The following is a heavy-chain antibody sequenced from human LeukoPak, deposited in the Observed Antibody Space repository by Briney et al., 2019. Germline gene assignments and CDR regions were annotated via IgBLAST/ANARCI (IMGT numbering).Heavy chain of an antibody. D-gene: IGHD1-7*01. CDR2: VYYVGST. CDR1: GDSISNGGYY. J-gene: IGHJ4*02. V-gene: IGHV4-39*01. CDR3: ARLGYNWNYVD. Sequence: PSDTLSLTCSVSGDSISNGGYYWGWFRQPPGKGLEWIAIVYYVGSTYYDPSLKSRVTISADMSKNQFSLKLSSLTAADTAVYYCARLGYNWNYVDWGQGTLVTVSS.